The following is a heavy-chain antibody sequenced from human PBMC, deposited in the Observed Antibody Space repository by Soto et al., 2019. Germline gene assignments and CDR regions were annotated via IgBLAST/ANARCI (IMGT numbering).Heavy chain of an antibody. D-gene: IGHD3-10*01. CDR3: ARHNITILRGLMKRFPNWFDP. CDR1: GGTFSNYA. V-gene: IGHV1-69*13. CDR2: IIPIFGSA. Sequence: SVKVSCKASGGTFSNYAITWVRQAPGQGLEWLGRIIPIFGSANYAQKFQGRVTITADESTTTAYMELSSLRSDDTAVYYCARHNITILRGLMKRFPNWFDPWGPGALVTVSS. J-gene: IGHJ5*02.